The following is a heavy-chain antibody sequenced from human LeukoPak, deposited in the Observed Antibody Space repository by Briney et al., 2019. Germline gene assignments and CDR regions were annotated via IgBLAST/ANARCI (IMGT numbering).Heavy chain of an antibody. CDR3: AKDPGYCSSTSCYAWFDP. D-gene: IGHD2-2*01. Sequence: GGPLRLSCAASGFTFSSYAMSWVRQAPGKGLEWVSAISGSGGSTYYADSVKGRFTISRDNSKNTLYLQMNSLRAEDTAVYYCAKDPGYCSSTSCYAWFDPWGQGTLVTVSS. CDR1: GFTFSSYA. V-gene: IGHV3-23*01. J-gene: IGHJ5*02. CDR2: ISGSGGST.